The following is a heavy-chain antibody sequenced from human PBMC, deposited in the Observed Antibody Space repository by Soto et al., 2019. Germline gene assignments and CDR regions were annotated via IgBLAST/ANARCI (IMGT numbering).Heavy chain of an antibody. CDR2: MSGSSSTT. V-gene: IGHV3-23*01. D-gene: IGHD1-7*01. CDR1: GLTVSNYA. CDR3: AKNQERELPRVIDF. Sequence: EVRLLESGGGLVKPGGSLRLSCATSGLTVSNYAMSWVRHAPGGGLEWVSSMSGSSSTTYYADSVRGRFTISRDRSKNTLYIQMRSLRAEDTALYYCAKNQERELPRVIDFWGQGTLVTVSS. J-gene: IGHJ4*02.